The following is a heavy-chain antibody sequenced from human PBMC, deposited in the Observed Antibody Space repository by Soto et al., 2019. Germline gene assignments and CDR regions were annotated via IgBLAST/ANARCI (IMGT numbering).Heavy chain of an antibody. D-gene: IGHD3-16*02. Sequence: SDTLSLTCVVSGGSVTGVSHSWSWIRQAPGKGLELFGSFYQSQSASYNPSLMSRVAISEHRSNNQVSLGMTSVTAADTAIYYCARGDTRLAELSHNXWGQAELVTASX. J-gene: IGHJ4*02. CDR3: ARGDTRLAELSHNX. CDR1: GGSVTGVSHS. V-gene: IGHV4-30-2*01. CDR2: FYQSQSA.